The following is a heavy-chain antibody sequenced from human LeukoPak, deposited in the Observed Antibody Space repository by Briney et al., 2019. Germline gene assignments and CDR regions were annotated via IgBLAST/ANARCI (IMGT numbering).Heavy chain of an antibody. V-gene: IGHV4-34*01. CDR3: ARGRRYYYGSGSYPQRMEYTDY. D-gene: IGHD3-10*01. CDR1: GGSFSGYY. Sequence: SETLSLTCAVYGGSFSGYYWSWIRQPPGKGLEWIGEINHSGSTNYNPSLKSRVTISVDTSKNQFSLKLSSVTAADTAVYYCARGRRYYYGSGSYPQRMEYTDYWGQGTLVTVSS. J-gene: IGHJ4*02. CDR2: INHSGST.